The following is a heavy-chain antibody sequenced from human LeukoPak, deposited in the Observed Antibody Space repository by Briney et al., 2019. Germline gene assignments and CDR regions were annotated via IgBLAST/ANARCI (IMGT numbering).Heavy chain of an antibody. CDR3: TTGGYGGQFDY. Sequence: GGSLRLSCAASGSAFSNAWMSWVRQAPGKGLEWVGRIKSKTDGGTTDYAAPVKGRFIISRDDSKNTLYLQMNSLKTEDTAVYYCTTGGYGGQFDYWGQGTLVTVSS. V-gene: IGHV3-15*01. D-gene: IGHD5-12*01. CDR2: IKSKTDGGTT. CDR1: GSAFSNAW. J-gene: IGHJ4*02.